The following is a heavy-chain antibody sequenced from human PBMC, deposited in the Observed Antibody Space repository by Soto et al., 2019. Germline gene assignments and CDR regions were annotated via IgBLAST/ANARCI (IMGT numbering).Heavy chain of an antibody. Sequence: EVELLESGGGLVQPGGSLRLSCEASGFTFSDYWMHWVRQVPGGGLVWVARINDNGAITRYADSVKGRFTVSRDNANSTMFLQMTSLTAEDTAIYYCARGRKYDVLTGYNDYWGQETLVTVSS. CDR3: ARGRKYDVLTGYNDY. J-gene: IGHJ4*02. CDR2: INDNGAIT. V-gene: IGHV3-74*01. CDR1: GFTFSDYW. D-gene: IGHD3-9*01.